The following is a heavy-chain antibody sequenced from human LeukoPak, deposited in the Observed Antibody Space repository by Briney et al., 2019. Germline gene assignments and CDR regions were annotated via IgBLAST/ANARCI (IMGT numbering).Heavy chain of an antibody. CDR2: IKSRTDGGTT. J-gene: IGHJ4*02. V-gene: IGHV3-15*01. CDR1: GFTFNNAW. D-gene: IGHD6-19*01. Sequence: GGSLRLSCAASGFTFNNAWMSWVRQAPGTGLEWVGRIKSRTDGGTTDYAAPVKGRFTISRDDSKNTLYPQMNSLKTEDTAVYYCTTDWGIAVGSTYFDYWGQGTLVTVSS. CDR3: TTDWGIAVGSTYFDY.